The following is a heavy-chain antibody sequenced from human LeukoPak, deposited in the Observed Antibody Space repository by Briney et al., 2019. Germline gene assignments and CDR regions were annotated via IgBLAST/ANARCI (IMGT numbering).Heavy chain of an antibody. V-gene: IGHV3-23*01. Sequence: GGSLRLSCAASGFTFSIYAMSWVRQAPGKGLEWVSAISGSGGTAYYADSVKGRFTISRDNSKNTLYLQMNSLRAEDTAVYYCAREVNAFDIWGQGTMVTVSS. J-gene: IGHJ3*02. CDR2: ISGSGGTA. D-gene: IGHD3-22*01. CDR1: GFTFSIYA. CDR3: AREVNAFDI.